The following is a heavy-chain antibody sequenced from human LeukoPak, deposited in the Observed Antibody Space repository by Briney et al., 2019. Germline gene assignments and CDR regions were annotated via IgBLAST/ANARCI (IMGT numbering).Heavy chain of an antibody. CDR3: ARVRANWNYVDY. Sequence: SETLSLTCTVSGYSISSGYYWGWLRQPPGKGLEWIGSIYHSGSTYYNPSLKSRVTISVDTYKNQFSLKLSSVTAADTAVYYCARVRANWNYVDYWGQGTLVTVSS. V-gene: IGHV4-38-2*02. CDR2: IYHSGST. D-gene: IGHD1-20*01. CDR1: GYSISSGYY. J-gene: IGHJ4*02.